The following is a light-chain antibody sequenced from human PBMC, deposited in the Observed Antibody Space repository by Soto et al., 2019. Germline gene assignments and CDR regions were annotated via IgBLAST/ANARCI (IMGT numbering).Light chain of an antibody. V-gene: IGKV1-39*01. J-gene: IGKJ4*01. Sequence: DIQMTQSPSSLSASVGDRVTITCRASRSISSYLNWYQQKPGTAPKLLIYAASSLQSGVPSRFSGSGSGTDFTLTISSLQPEDFATYYCQQSYINPALTLGGGTKVDIK. CDR3: QQSYINPALT. CDR2: AAS. CDR1: RSISSY.